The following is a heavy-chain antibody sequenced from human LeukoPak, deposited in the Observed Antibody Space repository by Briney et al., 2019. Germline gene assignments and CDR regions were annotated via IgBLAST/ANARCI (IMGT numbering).Heavy chain of an antibody. CDR1: GYTFDDYA. J-gene: IGHJ4*02. CDR2: ISWNSGSI. V-gene: IGHV3-9*01. Sequence: GGSLRLSCAASGYTFDDYAMHWVRQAPGKGLEWVSGISWNSGSIGYADSVKGRFTISRDNAKNSLYLQMNSLRAEDTALYYCAKAKSAYYDSSGYVFDYWGQGTLVTVSS. D-gene: IGHD3-22*01. CDR3: AKAKSAYYDSSGYVFDY.